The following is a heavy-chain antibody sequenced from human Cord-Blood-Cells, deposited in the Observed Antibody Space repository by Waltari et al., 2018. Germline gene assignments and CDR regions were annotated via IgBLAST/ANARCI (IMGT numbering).Heavy chain of an antibody. CDR3: ARNPTGTTSFFDY. J-gene: IGHJ4*02. D-gene: IGHD1-7*01. CDR1: GFTFSSYW. Sequence: EVQLVESGGGLVQPWGSLGLSCAASGFTFSSYWMSWVRQAPGKGLGWVANIKQDGSEKYYVDSVKGRFTISRDNAKNSLYLQMNSLRAEDTAVYYCARNPTGTTSFFDYWGQRTLVTVSS. V-gene: IGHV3-7*01. CDR2: IKQDGSEK.